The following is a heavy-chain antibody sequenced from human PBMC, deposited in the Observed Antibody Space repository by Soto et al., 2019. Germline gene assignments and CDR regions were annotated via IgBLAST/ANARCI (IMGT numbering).Heavy chain of an antibody. D-gene: IGHD1-26*01. CDR2: VSSTGSYT. CDR1: GFNFGDYY. V-gene: IGHV3-11*06. CDR3: ARLRVGVNWYFDL. Sequence: QMQLVESGGGLVKPGGSLRLSCAASGFNFGDYYMSRVRQAPGKGLEWVSFVSSTGSYTKYSDSVGGRFTVSRDNGKNSLHLQLNSLRVEDTAVYYCARLRVGVNWYFDLWGRGTLVTVSS. J-gene: IGHJ2*01.